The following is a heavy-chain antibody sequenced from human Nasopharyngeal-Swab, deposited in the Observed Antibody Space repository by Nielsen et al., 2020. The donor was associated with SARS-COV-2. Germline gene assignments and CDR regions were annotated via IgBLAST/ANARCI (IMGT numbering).Heavy chain of an antibody. J-gene: IGHJ5*02. V-gene: IGHV4-39*01. CDR2: IYYSGST. CDR3: ARPYYDSSGYDAWFDP. Sequence: SETLSLSCTVSGGAISSSSYYWGWIRQPPGKGLEWIGSIYYSGSTYYNPSLKSRVTISVDTSKNQFSLKLSSVTAAGTAVYYCARPYYDSSGYDAWFDPWGQGTRVTVSS. CDR1: GGAISSSSYY. D-gene: IGHD3-22*01.